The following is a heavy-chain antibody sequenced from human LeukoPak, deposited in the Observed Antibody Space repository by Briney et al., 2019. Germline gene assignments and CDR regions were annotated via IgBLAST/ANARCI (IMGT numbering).Heavy chain of an antibody. CDR2: ISYDGSNK. D-gene: IGHD2-15*01. CDR3: AREVDGGSAGDY. Sequence: QSGGSLRLSCAASGFTFSSYAMHWVRQAPGKGLEWVAVISYDGSNKYYADSVKGRFTISRDNSKNTQYLQMNSLRAEDTAVYYCAREVDGGSAGDYWGQGTLVTVSS. CDR1: GFTFSSYA. J-gene: IGHJ4*02. V-gene: IGHV3-30*04.